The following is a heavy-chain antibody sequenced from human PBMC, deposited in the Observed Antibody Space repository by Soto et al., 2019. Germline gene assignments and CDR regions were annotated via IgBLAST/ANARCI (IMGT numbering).Heavy chain of an antibody. D-gene: IGHD6-19*01. Sequence: EVQLLESGGGLVQPGGSLRLSCAASGFTFSSYAMSWVRQAPGKGLEWVSAISGSDGSTYYADSVKGRFTISRDNSKNTLYLKMNRLRAEGTAVYYCSKESIQWLVLDYWGQGTLVTVS. CDR3: SKESIQWLVLDY. CDR1: GFTFSSYA. V-gene: IGHV3-23*01. CDR2: ISGSDGST. J-gene: IGHJ4*02.